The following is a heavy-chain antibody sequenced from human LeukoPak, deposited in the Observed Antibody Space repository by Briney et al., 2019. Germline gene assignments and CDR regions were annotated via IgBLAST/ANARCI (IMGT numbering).Heavy chain of an antibody. V-gene: IGHV3-21*01. CDR3: AHSNCSSTSCYNYFDY. CDR1: GFTFSSYR. CDR2: ISSSSSNI. J-gene: IGHJ4*02. D-gene: IGHD2-2*02. Sequence: GGSLRLSCAASGFTFSSYRMTWVRQAPGKGLEWVSSISSSSSNIYYADSVKGRFTISRDNAKNSLYLQMNSLRAEDTAVFYCAHSNCSSTSCYNYFDYWGQGTLVTVSS.